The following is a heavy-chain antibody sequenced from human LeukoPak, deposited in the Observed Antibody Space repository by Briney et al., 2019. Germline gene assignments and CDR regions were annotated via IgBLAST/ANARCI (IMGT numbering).Heavy chain of an antibody. Sequence: ASVTLSCKASGYTLSLYGISWVRQAPGQGLEWMGWRGAYNGNTNYAQKLQGRGTMTTDTSTSTGYMELRSLRSDDTAVYYCARVRVRSNYDILPRYYGYWGQGTLVPVSS. D-gene: IGHD3-9*01. CDR3: ARVRVRSNYDILPRYYGY. CDR2: RGAYNGNT. J-gene: IGHJ4*02. CDR1: GYTLSLYG. V-gene: IGHV1-18*01.